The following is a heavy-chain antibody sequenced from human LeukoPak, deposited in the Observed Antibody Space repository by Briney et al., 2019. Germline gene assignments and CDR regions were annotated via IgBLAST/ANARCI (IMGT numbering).Heavy chain of an antibody. Sequence: PGGSLRLSCAASGFTFSSYAMSWVRQAPGKGLEWVSAISGSGGSTYYADSVKGRFAISRDNSKNTLHLQLDSLRAEDAAIYYCARTRGDTALLDFDYWGQGTLVTVSS. CDR1: GFTFSSYA. CDR2: ISGSGGST. D-gene: IGHD5-18*01. CDR3: ARTRGDTALLDFDY. J-gene: IGHJ4*02. V-gene: IGHV3-23*01.